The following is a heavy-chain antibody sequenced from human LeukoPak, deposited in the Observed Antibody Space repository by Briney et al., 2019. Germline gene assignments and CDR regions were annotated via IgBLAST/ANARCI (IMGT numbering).Heavy chain of an antibody. V-gene: IGHV4-59*08. D-gene: IGHD1-7*01. J-gene: IGHJ5*02. CDR1: GGSISGYY. CDR3: ARHAGTAGWFDP. CDR2: IYYSGST. Sequence: SETLSLTCTVSGGSISGYYWSWIRQPPGKGLEWIGYIYYSGSTNYNPSLKSRVTISVDTSKNQFSLKLSSVTAADTAVYYCARHAGTAGWFDPWGQGTLVTVSS.